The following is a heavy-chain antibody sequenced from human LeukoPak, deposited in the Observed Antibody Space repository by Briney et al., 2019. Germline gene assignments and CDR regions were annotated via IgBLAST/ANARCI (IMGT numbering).Heavy chain of an antibody. Sequence: QTGGSLRLSCAASGFTFSSYGLNWVRQAPGEGLEWVSYVSPSSTTIYYADSVKGRFTISRDNAKNSLYLQMNSLRAEDTAVYYCARDRGYNPNTFLLWGQGTLVTVSS. J-gene: IGHJ4*02. D-gene: IGHD5-24*01. CDR2: VSPSSTTI. CDR3: ARDRGYNPNTFLL. CDR1: GFTFSSYG. V-gene: IGHV3-48*04.